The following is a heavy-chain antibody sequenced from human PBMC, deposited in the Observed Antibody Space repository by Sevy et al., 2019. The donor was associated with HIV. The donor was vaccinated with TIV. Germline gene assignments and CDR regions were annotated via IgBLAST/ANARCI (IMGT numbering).Heavy chain of an antibody. CDR2: IKQDGSEK. CDR3: ARDTGGIGMDV. Sequence: GGSLRLSCAASGFTFSSHWMSWVRQAPGKGLEWVANIKQDGSEKYYVDSVKGRFTISRDNAKNSLSLQMNSLGADDTAVYYCARDTGGIGMDVWGQGTTVTVSS. D-gene: IGHD6-13*01. CDR1: GFTFSSHW. V-gene: IGHV3-7*01. J-gene: IGHJ6*02.